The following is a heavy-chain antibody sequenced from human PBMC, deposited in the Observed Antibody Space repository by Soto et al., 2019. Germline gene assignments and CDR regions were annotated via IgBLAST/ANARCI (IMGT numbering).Heavy chain of an antibody. CDR1: GYTFTSYA. J-gene: IGHJ5*02. CDR3: ARDPVYYDFWSGYYTPGNWFDP. V-gene: IGHV1-3*01. CDR2: INAGNGNT. Sequence: ASVKVSCKASGYTFTSYAMHWVRQAPGQRLEWMGWINAGNGNTKYSQKFQGRVTITRDTSASTAYMELSSLRSEDTAVYYCARDPVYYDFWSGYYTPGNWFDPWGQGTLVTAPQ. D-gene: IGHD3-3*01.